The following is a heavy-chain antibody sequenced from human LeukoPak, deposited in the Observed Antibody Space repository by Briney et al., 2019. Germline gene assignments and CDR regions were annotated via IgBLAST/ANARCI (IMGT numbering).Heavy chain of an antibody. Sequence: GGSLRLSCAGTGFTFRNYAINWVRRAPGKGLEWVSSITGGADSTYLADSVKGRFTISRDNSKNTVYLQMNSLRADDTAVYYCAKDRYASIAAAPDAFDIWGQGTMVTVSS. CDR3: AKDRYASIAAAPDAFDI. CDR1: GFTFRNYA. D-gene: IGHD6-13*01. V-gene: IGHV3-23*01. CDR2: ITGGADST. J-gene: IGHJ3*02.